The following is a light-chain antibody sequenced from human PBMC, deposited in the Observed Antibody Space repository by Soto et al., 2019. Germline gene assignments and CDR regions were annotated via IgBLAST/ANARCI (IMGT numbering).Light chain of an antibody. Sequence: EIVLTQSPATLSAFPGDRVTLSCRASQALNTRLAWYQHKPGQAPRLLIYLTSNRAAGVPARFSAWGSETDFTLTISVVEPEDFAVYYCHQRQSWPRTFGQGTKVEIK. CDR1: QALNTR. J-gene: IGKJ1*01. CDR3: HQRQSWPRT. V-gene: IGKV3-11*01. CDR2: LTS.